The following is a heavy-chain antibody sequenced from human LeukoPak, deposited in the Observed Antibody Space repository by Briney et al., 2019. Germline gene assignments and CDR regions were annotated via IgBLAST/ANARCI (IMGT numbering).Heavy chain of an antibody. D-gene: IGHD3-10*01. Sequence: SETLSLTCAVYGGSFSGYYWSWIRQPPGKGLEWIGEINHSGSTNYNPSLKSRVTISVDTSKNQFSLKLSSVTAADTAVYCCARGQRNYYGSGSYRDWFDPWGQGTLVTVSS. CDR1: GGSFSGYY. CDR3: ARGQRNYYGSGSYRDWFDP. CDR2: INHSGST. V-gene: IGHV4-34*01. J-gene: IGHJ5*02.